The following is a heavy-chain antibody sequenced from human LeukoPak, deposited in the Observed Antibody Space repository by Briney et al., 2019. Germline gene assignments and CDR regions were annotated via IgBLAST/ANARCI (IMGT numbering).Heavy chain of an antibody. CDR2: IWYNGSNK. CDR3: ARSPGDTYYYVSSGYYNSYYFDY. V-gene: IGHV3-33*01. D-gene: IGHD3-22*01. CDR1: GFTFSSYG. J-gene: IGHJ4*02. Sequence: QPGGSLRLSCAASGFTFSSYGMRWVRQAPGKGLEWVADIWYNGSNKYYADSVKGRFTISRDNSKNTLYLQINRLSAEDTAVYYCARSPGDTYYYVSSGYYNSYYFDYWGQGTLVTVSS.